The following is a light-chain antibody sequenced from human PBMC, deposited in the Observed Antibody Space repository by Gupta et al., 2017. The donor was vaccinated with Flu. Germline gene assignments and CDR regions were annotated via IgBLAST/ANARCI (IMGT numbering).Light chain of an antibody. Sequence: QSVLPQPPCASGPPGQRVALSCFGSSSNIGSNPVNCFQQLPGTAPKLLIYINNQRPSGVPARCSGAKSLTSASLAITGRQSEDEADYYCAAWDDSLGGWVFGGGTRLTVL. V-gene: IGLV1-44*01. CDR1: SSNIGSNP. CDR2: INN. CDR3: AAWDDSLGGWV. J-gene: IGLJ3*02.